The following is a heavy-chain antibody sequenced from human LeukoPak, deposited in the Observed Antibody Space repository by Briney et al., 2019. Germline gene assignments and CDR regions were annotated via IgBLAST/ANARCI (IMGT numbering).Heavy chain of an antibody. CDR1: GGSISSLNW. CDR2: VYRSGSS. J-gene: IGHJ4*02. Sequence: SGTLSLTCAVSGGSISSLNWWSWVRQPPGKGLEWIGEVYRSGSSNYNPSLKSRVAISVDKSKNQFSLKLSSVTAADTAVYYCAGRDYYDSTGYWNCWGQGILVTVSS. V-gene: IGHV4-4*02. D-gene: IGHD3-22*01. CDR3: AGRDYYDSTGYWNC.